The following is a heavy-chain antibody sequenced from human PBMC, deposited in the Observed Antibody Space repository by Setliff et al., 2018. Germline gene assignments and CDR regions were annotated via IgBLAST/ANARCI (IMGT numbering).Heavy chain of an antibody. CDR3: ASGDWFYFDSTGYYRNWFDP. D-gene: IGHD3-22*01. J-gene: IGHJ5*02. CDR2: IKQDGSEK. V-gene: IGHV3-7*01. Sequence: GGSLRLSCAASGFPFSTYWLNWVRQAPGKGLEWVANIKQDGSEKYYVDSVRGRFTISRDTAKNSVYLQMNSLRAEDTGVYYCASGDWFYFDSTGYYRNWFDPWGQGTLVTVSS. CDR1: GFPFSTYW.